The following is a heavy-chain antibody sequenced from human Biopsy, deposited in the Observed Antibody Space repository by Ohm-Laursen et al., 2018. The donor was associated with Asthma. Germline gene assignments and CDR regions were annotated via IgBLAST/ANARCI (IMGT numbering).Heavy chain of an antibody. CDR2: INYTGST. V-gene: IGHV4-31*11. J-gene: IGHJ5*01. Sequence: SQTLSLTCAVSGGSLSSGPYYWSCVRQHPGKGLEWIGYINYTGSTFYSPSLESRVTVSVDTSKNQFSLKLSSVTAADTAVYYCARDLSGYCTSSACYGFDSWGQGTLVTVSS. D-gene: IGHD2-8*01. CDR1: GGSLSSGPYY. CDR3: ARDLSGYCTSSACYGFDS.